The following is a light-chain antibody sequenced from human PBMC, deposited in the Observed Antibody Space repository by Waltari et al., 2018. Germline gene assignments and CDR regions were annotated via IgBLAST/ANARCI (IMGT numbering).Light chain of an antibody. CDR1: QRLLYSSNNKNY. CDR3: QEYGSLQRT. J-gene: IGKJ1*01. Sequence: IVMTQSPDSLAVSLGGKISLTRRSGQRLLYSSNNKNYLAWYQQKPGQPPRVLIYWASTRESGVPDRFSGSGSETEFALTISSLQAEDAAVYYCQEYGSLQRTFGQGTKVEIK. V-gene: IGKV4-1*01. CDR2: WAS.